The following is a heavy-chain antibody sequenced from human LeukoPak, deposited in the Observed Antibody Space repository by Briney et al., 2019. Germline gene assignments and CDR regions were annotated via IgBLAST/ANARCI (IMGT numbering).Heavy chain of an antibody. CDR2: IKSKTDGGTT. Sequence: GGSLRLSCTVSGFTVSSNSWSWVRQAPGKGLEWVGRIKSKTDGGTTDYAAPVKGRFTISRDDSKNTLYLQMNSLKTEDTAVYYCTTVTYYYGSGILNEIWGQGTMVTVSS. CDR1: GFTVSSNS. J-gene: IGHJ3*02. D-gene: IGHD3-10*01. V-gene: IGHV3-15*01. CDR3: TTVTYYYGSGILNEI.